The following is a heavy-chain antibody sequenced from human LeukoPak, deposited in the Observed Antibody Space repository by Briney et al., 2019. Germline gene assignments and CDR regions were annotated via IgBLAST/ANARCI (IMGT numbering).Heavy chain of an antibody. CDR3: AKVGWLWDYYYYMDV. D-gene: IGHD3-22*01. CDR2: IRYDGSNK. V-gene: IGHV3-30*02. CDR1: GFAFSSYG. J-gene: IGHJ6*03. Sequence: PGGSLRLSCAASGFAFSSYGMHWVRQAPGKGLEWVAFIRYDGSNKYYADSVKGRFTISRDNSKNTLYLQMNSLRAEDTAVYYCAKVGWLWDYYYYMDVWGKGTTVTVSS.